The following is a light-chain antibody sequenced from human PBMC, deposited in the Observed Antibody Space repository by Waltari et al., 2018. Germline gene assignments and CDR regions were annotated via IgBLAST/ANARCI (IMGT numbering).Light chain of an antibody. J-gene: IGKJ1*01. CDR1: QSVRST. CDR2: GTS. CDR3: QQYDYWPWT. Sequence: IVMTQSPATLSLSPGESATLSCRASQSVRSTFAWFHQKPGQPPSLLIYGTSTRATGIPARFTGSVSWTEFSLTISSLQPEDFATYYCQQYDYWPWTFGQGTRVETK. V-gene: IGKV3D-15*01.